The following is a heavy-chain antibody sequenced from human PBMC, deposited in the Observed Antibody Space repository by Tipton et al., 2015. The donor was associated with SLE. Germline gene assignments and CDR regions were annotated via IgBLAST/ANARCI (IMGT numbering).Heavy chain of an antibody. V-gene: IGHV3-30*02. J-gene: IGHJ4*02. CDR3: AKNSIVGGRFDY. Sequence: SLRLSCAASGFAFSSSGIHWVRQAPGKGLEWVAFIRYDGSNKYYADSVKGRFTISRDNSKNTLYLQMNSLRAEDTAVYYCAKNSIVGGRFDYWGQGTLVTVSS. D-gene: IGHD1-26*01. CDR1: GFAFSSSG. CDR2: IRYDGSNK.